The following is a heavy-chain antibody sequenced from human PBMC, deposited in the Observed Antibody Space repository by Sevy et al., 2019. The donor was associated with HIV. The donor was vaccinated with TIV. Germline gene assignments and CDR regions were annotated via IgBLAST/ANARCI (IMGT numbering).Heavy chain of an antibody. J-gene: IGHJ4*02. V-gene: IGHV1-24*01. CDR1: GYTLTELS. CDR2: FDPEDGKR. D-gene: IGHD3-22*01. CDR3: ATTKDYYDSSGYPFDY. Sequence: ASVKVSCKVSGYTLTELSMHWVRQAPGKGLEWVGTFDPEDGKRIYAQKFKGRLTMTKDTSTATAYMELNSLRSDDTAVYYCATTKDYYDSSGYPFDYWGQGTQVTVSS.